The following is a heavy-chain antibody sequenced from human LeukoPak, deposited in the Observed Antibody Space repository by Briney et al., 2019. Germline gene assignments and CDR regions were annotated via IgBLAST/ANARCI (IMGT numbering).Heavy chain of an antibody. CDR1: GFTFSSYA. CDR3: AKGLLWFGELLGALDY. D-gene: IGHD3-10*01. Sequence: PGGSLRLSCAASGFTFSSYAMSWVRQAPGKGLEWVSAISGSGGSTYYADSVKGRFTISRDNSKNTLYLQTNSLRAEDTAVYYCAKGLLWFGELLGALDYWGQGTLVTVSS. V-gene: IGHV3-23*01. CDR2: ISGSGGST. J-gene: IGHJ4*02.